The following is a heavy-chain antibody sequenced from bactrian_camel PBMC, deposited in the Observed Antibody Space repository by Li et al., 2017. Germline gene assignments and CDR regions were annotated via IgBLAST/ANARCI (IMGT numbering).Heavy chain of an antibody. D-gene: IGHD3*01. Sequence: VQLVESGGDLLQPGGSLRLSCAASGFAFVEQDMIWVRQGPGKGLEWVSTISFSGRTTGYSDSVKGRFTISRDNAKNTLYLDMKNLRTEDTALYWCATAPMFPAWGQGTQVTVS. CDR2: ISFSGRTT. V-gene: IGHV3-1*01. CDR1: GFAFVEQD. J-gene: IGHJ6*01. CDR3: ATAPMFPA.